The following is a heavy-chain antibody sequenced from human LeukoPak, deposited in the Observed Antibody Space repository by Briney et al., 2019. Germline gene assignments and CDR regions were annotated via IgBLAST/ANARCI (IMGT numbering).Heavy chain of an antibody. CDR3: ARATYYYDSSGRYFDY. J-gene: IGHJ4*02. D-gene: IGHD3-22*01. V-gene: IGHV1-2*02. Sequence: ASVKVSCKASGYTFTSYDINWARQATGQGLEWMGWINPNSGGTNYAQKFRGRVTMTRDTSISTAYMELSRLRSDDTAVYYCARATYYYDSSGRYFDYWGQGTLVTVSS. CDR1: GYTFTSYD. CDR2: INPNSGGT.